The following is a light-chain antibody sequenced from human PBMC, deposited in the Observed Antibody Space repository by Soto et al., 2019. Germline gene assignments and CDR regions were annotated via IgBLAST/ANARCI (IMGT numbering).Light chain of an antibody. Sequence: IVMTQSPDSLAVSLGERATINCKSSQSVLYSSNNKNYLTWYQQKPGQPPRLLIYWASTRESGVPDRFSGSGSGTDFTLTISSLQAEDVAVYYCQHHYSTPPAFGGGTKVEIK. CDR1: QSVLYSSNNKNY. CDR2: WAS. V-gene: IGKV4-1*01. J-gene: IGKJ4*02. CDR3: QHHYSTPPA.